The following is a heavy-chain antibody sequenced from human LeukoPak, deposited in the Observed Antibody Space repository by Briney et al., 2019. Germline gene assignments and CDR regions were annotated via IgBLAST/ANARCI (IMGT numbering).Heavy chain of an antibody. J-gene: IGHJ4*02. CDR1: GYIFTCYY. CDR3: ARDNGLRYLDWLFPPTATLDY. D-gene: IGHD3-9*01. Sequence: GASVKVSCKASGYIFTCYYMHWVRQAPGQGVEWMGWINPNIGGTHYAQKFQGRVTLTRDTSISTAYMELSRRRSDDTAVYYCARDNGLRYLDWLFPPTATLDYWGQGTLVTVSS. CDR2: INPNIGGT. V-gene: IGHV1-2*02.